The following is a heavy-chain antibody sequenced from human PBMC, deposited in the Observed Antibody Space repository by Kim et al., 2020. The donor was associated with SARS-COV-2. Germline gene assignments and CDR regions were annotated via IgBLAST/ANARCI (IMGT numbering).Heavy chain of an antibody. J-gene: IGHJ4*02. D-gene: IGHD6-19*01. CDR3: AAGTSYSSGHTDF. V-gene: IGHV3-15*01. Sequence: DYAAPVKGRFTISRDDSKYMVYLQMNSLKNDDTAVYYCAAGTSYSSGHTDFWGPGTLVTVSS.